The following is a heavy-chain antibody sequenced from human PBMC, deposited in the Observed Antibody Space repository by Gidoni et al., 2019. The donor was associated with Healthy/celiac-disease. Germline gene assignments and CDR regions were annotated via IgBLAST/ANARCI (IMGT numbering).Heavy chain of an antibody. D-gene: IGHD3-22*01. CDR1: GFTFSSYW. CDR2: IKQDGSEK. J-gene: IGHJ6*02. V-gene: IGHV3-7*01. CDR3: ARDSSQYYYDSSGYPYYYYYGMDV. Sequence: EVQLVESGGGLVQPGGSLRLSCAASGFTFSSYWMSWVRQAPGKGLEWVANIKQDGSEKYYVDSVKGRFTISRDNAKNSLYLQMNSLRAEDTAVYYCARDSSQYYYDSSGYPYYYYYGMDVWGQGTTVTVSS.